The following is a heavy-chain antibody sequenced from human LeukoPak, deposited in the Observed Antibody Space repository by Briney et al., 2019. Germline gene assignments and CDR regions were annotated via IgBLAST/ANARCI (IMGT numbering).Heavy chain of an antibody. J-gene: IGHJ3*02. CDR3: ARGYCSSTSCYVGDAFDI. V-gene: IGHV5-51*01. CDR2: IYPGDSDT. Sequence: VESLKISCKGSGYSFTSYWIGWVRQMPGKGLEWMGIIYPGDSDTRYSPSFQGQVTISADKSISTAYLQWSSLKASDTAMYYCARGYCSSTSCYVGDAFDIWGQGTMVTVSS. D-gene: IGHD2-2*01. CDR1: GYSFTSYW.